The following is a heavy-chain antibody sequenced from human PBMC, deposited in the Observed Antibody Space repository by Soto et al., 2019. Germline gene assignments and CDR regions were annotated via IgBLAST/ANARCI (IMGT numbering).Heavy chain of an antibody. Sequence: NPSETLSLTCTVSGGSISSYYWSWIRQPPGKGLEWIGYIYYSGSTNYNPSLKSRVTISVDTSKNQFSLKLSSVTAADTAVYYCARDRGAARPTSRGYYYYGMDVWGQGTTVTVSS. D-gene: IGHD6-6*01. CDR1: GGSISSYY. CDR3: ARDRGAARPTSRGYYYYGMDV. V-gene: IGHV4-59*01. J-gene: IGHJ6*02. CDR2: IYYSGST.